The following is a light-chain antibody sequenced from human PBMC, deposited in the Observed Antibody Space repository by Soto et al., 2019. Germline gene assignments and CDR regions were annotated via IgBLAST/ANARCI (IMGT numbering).Light chain of an antibody. CDR2: DVS. V-gene: IGLV2-14*01. CDR1: SSDVGGYNY. Sequence: QSPLTQPACVSGSPGQSSTISYTGTSSDVGGYNYVSWYQQHPGKAPKLMIYDVSNRPSGVSNRFSGSKSGNTASLTISGLQAEDEADYYCSSYTSSSTPFYVFRTGTELTVL. J-gene: IGLJ1*01. CDR3: SSYTSSSTPFYV.